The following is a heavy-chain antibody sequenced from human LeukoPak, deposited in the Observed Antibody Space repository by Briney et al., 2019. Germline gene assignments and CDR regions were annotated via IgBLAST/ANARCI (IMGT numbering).Heavy chain of an antibody. CDR1: GGSINSYY. CDR2: IYYSGST. D-gene: IGHD6-19*01. V-gene: IGHV4-59*08. J-gene: IGHJ4*02. Sequence: SETLSLTCTVSGGSINSYYWSWIRQPPGKGLEWIGYIYYSGSTNYNPSLKSRVTISVDTSKNQFSLKPSSVTAADTAVYYCARQPGSGWYRFDYWGQGTLVTVSS. CDR3: ARQPGSGWYRFDY.